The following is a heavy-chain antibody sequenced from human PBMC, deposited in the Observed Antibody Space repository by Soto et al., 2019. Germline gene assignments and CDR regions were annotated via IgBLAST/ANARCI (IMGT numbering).Heavy chain of an antibody. D-gene: IGHD2-2*01. CDR1: GYTFTGYY. V-gene: IGHV1-2*04. Sequence: QVQLVQSGAEVKKPGASVKVSCKASGYTFTGYYMHWVRQAPGQGLEWMGWINPNSGGTNYAQKFQGWVTMTRDTSISTAYMELSRLRSDDTAVYYCARGEGYCSSTSCYVTRIAAAPYYYYGMDVWGQGTTFTVSS. J-gene: IGHJ6*02. CDR3: ARGEGYCSSTSCYVTRIAAAPYYYYGMDV. CDR2: INPNSGGT.